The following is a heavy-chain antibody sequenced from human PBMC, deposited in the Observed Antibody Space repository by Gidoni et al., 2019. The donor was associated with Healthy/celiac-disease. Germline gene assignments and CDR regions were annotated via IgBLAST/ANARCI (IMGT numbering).Heavy chain of an antibody. D-gene: IGHD1-7*01. CDR3: ARGLYNWTYLD. V-gene: IGHV1-69*02. J-gene: IGHJ4*02. CDR2: LIPILGIA. Sequence: QVQLVQSGAEVKQPGSSVKVSCKASGGPFSSDTISWVRQSPGQGLEWMGRLIPILGIANYAQKFQGRVTITADKSTSTAYMKLSSLRSDDTAVYYCARGLYNWTYLDWGQGTLVTVSS. CDR1: GGPFSSDT.